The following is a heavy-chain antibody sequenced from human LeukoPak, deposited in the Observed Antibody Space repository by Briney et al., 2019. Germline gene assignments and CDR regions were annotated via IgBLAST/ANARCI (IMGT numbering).Heavy chain of an antibody. D-gene: IGHD1-1*01. CDR2: ISYDGSNK. CDR3: ASQLSF. Sequence: PGGSLRLSCAASGFTFSSYAMHWVRQAPGKGLEWVAVISYDGSNKYYADSVKGRFTISRDNSKNTLYLQMSSLRADDTAVYYCASQLSFWGQGTLVTVSS. J-gene: IGHJ4*02. V-gene: IGHV3-30-3*01. CDR1: GFTFSSYA.